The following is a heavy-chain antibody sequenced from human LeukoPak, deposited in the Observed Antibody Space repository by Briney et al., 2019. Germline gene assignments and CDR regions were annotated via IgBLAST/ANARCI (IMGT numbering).Heavy chain of an antibody. CDR1: GDSVPSNSVT. V-gene: IGHV6-1*01. Sequence: SQTLSLTCAISGDSVPSNSVTWNWIRQSPSRGLEWLGRTYYRSTWYNDYAVSVRGRITVNPDTSKNQFSLHLNSVTPEDTAVYYCARGPSYFQHWGQGTLVTVSS. J-gene: IGHJ1*01. CDR2: TYYRSTWYN. CDR3: ARGPSYFQH.